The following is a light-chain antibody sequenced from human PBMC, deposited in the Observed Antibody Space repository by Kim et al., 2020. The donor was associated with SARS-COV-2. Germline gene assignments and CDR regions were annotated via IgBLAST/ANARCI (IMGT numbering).Light chain of an antibody. CDR1: QSVSSY. Sequence: PGERATRSCRASQSVSSYLAWYQQKPGQATRLLIYDASNRATGIPARFSGSGSGTDFTLTISSLEPEDFAVYYCQQRSNWPPSLTFGGGTKVDIK. V-gene: IGKV3-11*01. CDR3: QQRSNWPPSLT. J-gene: IGKJ4*01. CDR2: DAS.